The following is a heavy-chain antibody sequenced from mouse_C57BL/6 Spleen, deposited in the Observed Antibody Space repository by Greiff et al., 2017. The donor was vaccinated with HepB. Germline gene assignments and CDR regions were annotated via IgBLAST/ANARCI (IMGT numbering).Heavy chain of an antibody. CDR2: ISYSGST. V-gene: IGHV3-1*01. Sequence: EVQLQQSGPGMVKPSQSLSLTCTVTGYSITSGYYWHWIRHFPGNKLEWMGYISYSGSTNYNPSLKSRISITHDTSKNHFFLKLNSVTTEDTATYYCARDRLVRGAMDYWGQGTSVTVSS. J-gene: IGHJ4*01. D-gene: IGHD2-14*01. CDR3: ARDRLVRGAMDY. CDR1: GYSITSGYY.